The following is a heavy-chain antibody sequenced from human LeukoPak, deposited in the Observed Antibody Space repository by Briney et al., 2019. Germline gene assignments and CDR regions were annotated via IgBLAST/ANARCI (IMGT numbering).Heavy chain of an antibody. CDR2: INPNIGGR. V-gene: IGHV1-2*02. J-gene: IGHJ3*02. Sequence: ASVKVSCKASGYTFTGYYMHWGREAPGQGLGGLGWINPNIGGRNYAQKFQGRVTMTRDTSISTAYMELSRLRSDDTAVYYCARTAGAYCSGGSCYSADDAFDIRGQGTMVTVSS. CDR1: GYTFTGYY. D-gene: IGHD2-15*01. CDR3: ARTAGAYCSGGSCYSADDAFDI.